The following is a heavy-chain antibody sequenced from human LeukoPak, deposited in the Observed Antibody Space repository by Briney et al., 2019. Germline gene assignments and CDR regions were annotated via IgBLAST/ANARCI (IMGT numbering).Heavy chain of an antibody. D-gene: IGHD5-18*01. V-gene: IGHV4-59*01. Sequence: SETLSLTCTVSGGSINGYYWSWIRQPPGKGLEWVGYIYSSGNTNYNPSLKSRVTISVDTSKNQFSLKLSSVTAADTAVYYCAREVPDTAMVPLWGQGTLVTVSA. CDR3: AREVPDTAMVPL. CDR2: IYSSGNT. CDR1: GGSINGYY. J-gene: IGHJ4*02.